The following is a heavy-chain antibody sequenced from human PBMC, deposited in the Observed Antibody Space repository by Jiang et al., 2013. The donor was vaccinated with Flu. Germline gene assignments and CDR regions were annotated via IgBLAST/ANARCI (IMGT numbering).Heavy chain of an antibody. D-gene: IGHD3-16*01. V-gene: IGHV3-33*01. CDR3: ARDWGNPRGFDY. Sequence: QLVEVWGEGVVLASGGSLRLSCAASGFTFSSYGMHWVRQAPGKGLEWVAVIWYDGSNKYYADSVKGRFTISRDNSKNTLYLQMNSLRAEDTAVYYCARDWGNPRGFDYWGQGTLVTVSS. J-gene: IGHJ4*02. CDR1: GFTFSSYG. CDR2: IWYDGSNK.